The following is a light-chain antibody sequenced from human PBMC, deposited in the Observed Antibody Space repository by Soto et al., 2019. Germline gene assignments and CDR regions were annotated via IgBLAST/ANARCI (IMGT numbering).Light chain of an antibody. CDR1: HSVSNF. V-gene: IGKV3-11*01. CDR2: DVS. J-gene: IGKJ4*01. Sequence: ELVLTQSPATLSLSPGERATLSCRASHSVSNFLAWHQHKPGQAPRLLIYDVSNRATGIPARFTGSRSGTDCTLTISSLEPEDFAVYYCQQGDSWPLTFGGGTKVEIK. CDR3: QQGDSWPLT.